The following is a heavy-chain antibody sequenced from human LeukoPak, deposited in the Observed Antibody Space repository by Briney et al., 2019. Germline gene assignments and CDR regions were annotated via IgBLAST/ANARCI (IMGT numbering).Heavy chain of an antibody. CDR1: GFTFTSYG. CDR3: ARDLAPVVRASPMGY. Sequence: GTSLRLSCAASGFTFTSYGMHWVRQAPGKGLEWVALITYDGYYKYYSDSVKGRFTISSDTCKHTLYLQMNSLELWDTAVYGCARDLAPVVRASPMGYWGQGTLVTVSS. D-gene: IGHD3-10*01. J-gene: IGHJ4*02. V-gene: IGHV3-30*03. CDR2: ITYDGYYK.